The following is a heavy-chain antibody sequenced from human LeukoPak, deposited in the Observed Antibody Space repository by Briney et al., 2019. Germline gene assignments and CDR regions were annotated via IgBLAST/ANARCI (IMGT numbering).Heavy chain of an antibody. CDR2: FDPEDGET. CDR1: GYTLTELS. J-gene: IGHJ6*02. D-gene: IGHD4-17*01. CDR3: AGYFLYGDYAYYYYGMDV. V-gene: IGHV1-24*01. Sequence: ASVKVSCKVSGYTLTELSMHWVRQAPGKGLEWMGGFDPEDGETIYAQKFQGRVTMTEDTSTDTAYMELNSLRSEDTAVYYCAGYFLYGDYAYYYYGMDVWGQGTTVTVSS.